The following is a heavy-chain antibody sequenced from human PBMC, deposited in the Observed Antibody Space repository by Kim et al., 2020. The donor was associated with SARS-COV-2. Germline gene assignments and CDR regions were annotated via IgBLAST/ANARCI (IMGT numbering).Heavy chain of an antibody. D-gene: IGHD3-22*01. Sequence: GESLKISCKGSGYSFTTYWIGWVRQMPGKGLEWMGIIYPGDSDTRYSPSFQGQVTISADKSISTAYLQWSSLKASDTAVYYCARHPNYYDSSGYYSDYWGQGTLVTVSS. CDR1: GYSFTTYW. V-gene: IGHV5-51*01. CDR2: IYPGDSDT. J-gene: IGHJ4*02. CDR3: ARHPNYYDSSGYYSDY.